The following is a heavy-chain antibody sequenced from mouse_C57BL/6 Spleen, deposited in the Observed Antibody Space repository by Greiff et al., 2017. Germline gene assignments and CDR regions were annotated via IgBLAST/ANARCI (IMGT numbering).Heavy chain of an antibody. Sequence: QVQLQQPGAELVMPGASVKLSCKASGYTFTSYWMHWVKQRPGQGLEWIGEIDPSDSYTNYNQKFKGKATLTVDKSSSTAYMQLSSLTSEDSAVYYCGRPGGSSLYYAMDYWGQGTSVTVSS. CDR3: GRPGGSSLYYAMDY. V-gene: IGHV1-69*01. D-gene: IGHD1-1*01. CDR2: IDPSDSYT. CDR1: GYTFTSYW. J-gene: IGHJ4*01.